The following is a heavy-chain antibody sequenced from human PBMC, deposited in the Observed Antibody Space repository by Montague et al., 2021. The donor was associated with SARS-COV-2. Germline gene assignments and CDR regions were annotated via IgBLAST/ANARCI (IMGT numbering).Heavy chain of an antibody. CDR3: ARGKSYYEILTGYYRVRWYDP. Sequence: TLSLTCAVSGGSISSGGYSWSWIRQPPGKGLEWIGYMHHSGSTYYKLSLKSRVTISVDRSKNQVSLKLTSVTAADTAVYYCARGKSYYEILTGYYRVRWYDPWGQGPLVTVSS. CDR2: MHHSGST. J-gene: IGHJ5*02. D-gene: IGHD3-9*01. CDR1: GGSISSGGYS. V-gene: IGHV4-30-2*01.